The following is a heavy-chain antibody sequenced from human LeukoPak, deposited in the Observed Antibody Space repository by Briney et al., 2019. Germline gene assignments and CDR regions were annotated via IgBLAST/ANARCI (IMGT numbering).Heavy chain of an antibody. J-gene: IGHJ4*02. Sequence: ASVKVSCKASGGTFISYAISWVRQAPGQGLEWMGGIIPIFGRAKNAQKLQGRVTITAEEDTSTDYMELSSLRSEDTAVYYCARGSYYDFWSGPIIRPYYFDYWGQGTLVTVSS. CDR2: IIPIFGRA. CDR3: ARGSYYDFWSGPIIRPYYFDY. D-gene: IGHD3-3*01. V-gene: IGHV1-69*13. CDR1: GGTFISYA.